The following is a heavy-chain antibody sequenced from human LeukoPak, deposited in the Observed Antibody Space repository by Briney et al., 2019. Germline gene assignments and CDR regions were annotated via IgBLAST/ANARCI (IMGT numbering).Heavy chain of an antibody. CDR2: IIPIFGTA. CDR3: ARQYDFWSGYSDY. D-gene: IGHD3-3*01. J-gene: IGHJ4*02. V-gene: IGHV1-69*13. Sequence: SVKVSCKASGGTFISYAISWVRQAPGQGLEWMGGIIPIFGTANYAQKFQGRVTITADESTSTAYMELSSLRSEDTAVYYCARQYDFWSGYSDYWGQGTLVTVSS. CDR1: GGTFISYA.